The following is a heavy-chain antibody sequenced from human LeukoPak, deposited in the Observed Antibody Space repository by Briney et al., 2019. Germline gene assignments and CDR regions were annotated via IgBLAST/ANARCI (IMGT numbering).Heavy chain of an antibody. CDR1: GFTFSNAW. V-gene: IGHV3-15*07. Sequence: PGGSLRLSCAASGFTFSNAWMNWVRQAPGKGLEWVGRIKSKTDGGTTDYAAPVKGRFTISRDDSKNTLYLQMNSLKTEDTAVYYCTALPLHDYGDYYFDYWGQGTLVTVSS. D-gene: IGHD4-17*01. CDR3: TALPLHDYGDYYFDY. CDR2: IKSKTDGGTT. J-gene: IGHJ4*02.